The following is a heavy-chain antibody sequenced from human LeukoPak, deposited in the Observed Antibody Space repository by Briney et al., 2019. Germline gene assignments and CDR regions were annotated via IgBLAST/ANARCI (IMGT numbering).Heavy chain of an antibody. D-gene: IGHD6-13*01. J-gene: IGHJ3*02. CDR3: ARDGYSSSWSWAGAFDI. CDR1: GFTFSSYS. Sequence: GGSLRLSCAGSGFTFSSYSMNWVRQAPGKGLEWVSSISSSSSYIYYADSVKGRFTISRDNAKNSLYLQMNSLRAEDTAVYYCARDGYSSSWSWAGAFDIWGQGTMVTVSS. V-gene: IGHV3-21*01. CDR2: ISSSSSYI.